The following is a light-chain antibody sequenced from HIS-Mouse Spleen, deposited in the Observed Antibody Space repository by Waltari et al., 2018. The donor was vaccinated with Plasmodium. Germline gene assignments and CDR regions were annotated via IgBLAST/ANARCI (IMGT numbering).Light chain of an antibody. Sequence: SYELTQPPSVSVSPGQTARITCSGDALPKQYAYWYQQKPGQAPALVIYKDSERPSGIPERFSGSSSGTPVTLTISGVQAEDEADYYCQSADSSGTYRVFGGGTKLTVL. J-gene: IGLJ2*01. CDR1: ALPKQY. CDR3: QSADSSGTYRV. V-gene: IGLV3-25*03. CDR2: KDS.